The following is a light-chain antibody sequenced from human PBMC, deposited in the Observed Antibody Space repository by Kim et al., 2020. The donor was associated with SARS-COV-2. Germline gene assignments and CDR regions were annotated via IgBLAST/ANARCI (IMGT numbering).Light chain of an antibody. J-gene: IGLJ2*01. CDR2: YDS. CDR1: NIGRKS. Sequence: APGKTARVTCEGDNIGRKSVHWYQQKPGLAPVLVIFYDSDRPSGIPARFSGSSSGNTATLTITRVEAGDEADYYCQVWDTGSDHLVFGGGTQLTVL. V-gene: IGLV3-21*04. CDR3: QVWDTGSDHLV.